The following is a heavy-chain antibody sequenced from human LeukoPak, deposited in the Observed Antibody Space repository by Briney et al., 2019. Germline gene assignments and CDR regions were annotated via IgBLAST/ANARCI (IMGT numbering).Heavy chain of an antibody. CDR1: GGSISSSSYY. CDR3: ARRRSGWPIGY. J-gene: IGHJ4*02. V-gene: IGHV4-39*01. Sequence: PSETLSLTCTVSGGSISSSSYYWGWIRQPPGKGLEWIGSIYYSGSTYYNPSLKSRVTISVDTSKNQFSLKLSSVTAADTAVFYCARRRSGWPIGYWGQGTLVTVSS. D-gene: IGHD6-19*01. CDR2: IYYSGST.